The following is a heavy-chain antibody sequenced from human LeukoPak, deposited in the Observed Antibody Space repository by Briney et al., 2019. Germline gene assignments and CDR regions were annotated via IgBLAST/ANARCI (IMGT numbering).Heavy chain of an antibody. CDR2: ISGSSGST. V-gene: IGHV3-23*01. J-gene: IGHJ3*02. CDR1: GFTFSSYA. CDR3: AKVPHSSGSYESDDAFDI. D-gene: IGHD1-26*01. Sequence: QSGGSLRLSFAASGFTFSSYAMSWVRQAPGKGLEWVSVISGSSGSTYYADSVTGRFTVSRDNSKNTVDLQMNNLRVDDTAIYYCAKVPHSSGSYESDDAFDIWGQGTMVTVSS.